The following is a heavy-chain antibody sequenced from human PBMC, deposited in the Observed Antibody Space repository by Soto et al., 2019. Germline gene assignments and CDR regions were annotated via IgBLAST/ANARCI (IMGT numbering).Heavy chain of an antibody. V-gene: IGHV3-23*01. Sequence: EVQLLESGGGLVQPGGSLRLSCAASGFTFSSFALSWVRQAPGKGLEWVSGISDSDGSTYYADSVKGRFTISRDNSKNTLDLQMNTLRAEDTAVYYCANRDISGYSHYYYGMDVWGQGTPVTVSS. CDR1: GFTFSSFA. J-gene: IGHJ6*02. D-gene: IGHD3-22*01. CDR3: ANRDISGYSHYYYGMDV. CDR2: ISDSDGST.